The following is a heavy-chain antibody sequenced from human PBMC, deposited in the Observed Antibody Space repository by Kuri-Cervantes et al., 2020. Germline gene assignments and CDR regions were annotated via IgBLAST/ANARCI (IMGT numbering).Heavy chain of an antibody. V-gene: IGHV4-59*02. CDR1: GVSVSKYY. CDR3: ARVAAGTGTFNY. J-gene: IGHJ4*02. CDR2: IYYSGSS. Sequence: SETLSLTCNVSGVSVSKYYWSWIRQPPGKGLEWIGYIYYSGSSNYNPSLKSRVTISVDTSKNQLSLKLSSVTAADTAVYFCARVAAGTGTFNYWGQGTLVTVSS. D-gene: IGHD6-13*01.